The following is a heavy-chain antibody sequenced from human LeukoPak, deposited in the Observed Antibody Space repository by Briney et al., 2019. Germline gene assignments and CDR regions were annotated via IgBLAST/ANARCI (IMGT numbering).Heavy chain of an antibody. CDR2: INHSGST. D-gene: IGHD3-22*01. Sequence: PSETLSLTCAVYGGSFSGYYWSWIRQPPGKGLEWIGEINHSGSTNYNPSLKSRVTISVDTSKNQFSLKLSSVTAADTAVYYCARGLLPYYYDSSGYNVYFDYWGQGTLVIFSS. CDR3: ARGLLPYYYDSSGYNVYFDY. V-gene: IGHV4-34*01. J-gene: IGHJ4*02. CDR1: GGSFSGYY.